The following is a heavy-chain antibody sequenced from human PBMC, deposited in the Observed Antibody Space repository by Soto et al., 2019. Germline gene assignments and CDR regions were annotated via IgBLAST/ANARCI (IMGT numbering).Heavy chain of an antibody. D-gene: IGHD3-10*01. CDR2: ISYSGST. Sequence: SETLSLTCAVSDASVTSDTSYWSWIRQPPGKGLEWIGYISYSGSTKYNPSLNSRVAISVDTSKNQFSLKLSSVTAADTALYYCAKGGSHWFDPWGQGVLVTVS. J-gene: IGHJ5*02. V-gene: IGHV4-61*01. CDR3: AKGGSHWFDP. CDR1: DASVTSDTSY.